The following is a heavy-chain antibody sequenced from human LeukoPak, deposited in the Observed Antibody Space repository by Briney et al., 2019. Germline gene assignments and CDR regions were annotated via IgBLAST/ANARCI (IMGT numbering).Heavy chain of an antibody. D-gene: IGHD3-22*01. CDR1: GGSISSYY. CDR2: IYYSGST. J-gene: IGHJ5*02. V-gene: IGHV4-59*01. CDR3: ARGVKVHYDSLRGWFDP. Sequence: SETLSLTCTVSGGSISSYYWSWIRQPPGKGLECIGYIYYSGSTNYNPSLKSRVTISVDTSKNQFSLKLSSVTAADTAVYYCARGVKVHYDSLRGWFDPWGQGTLVTVSS.